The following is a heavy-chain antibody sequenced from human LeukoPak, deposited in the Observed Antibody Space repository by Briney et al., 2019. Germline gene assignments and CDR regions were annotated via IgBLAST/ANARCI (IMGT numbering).Heavy chain of an antibody. Sequence: GGSLRLSCAASGFTLSSFAMSWVRQAPGKGLEWVSYISSSSSTIYYADSVKGRFTISRDNAKNSLYLQMNSLRAEDTAVYYCARDRIEQQRTLGRSTNYYSYYYMDVWGKGTTVTVSS. CDR1: GFTLSSFA. CDR3: ARDRIEQQRTLGRSTNYYSYYYMDV. J-gene: IGHJ6*03. CDR2: ISSSSSTI. D-gene: IGHD6-13*01. V-gene: IGHV3-48*01.